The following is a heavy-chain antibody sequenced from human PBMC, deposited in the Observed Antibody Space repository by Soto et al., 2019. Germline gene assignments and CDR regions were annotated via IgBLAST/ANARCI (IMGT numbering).Heavy chain of an antibody. Sequence: SETLSLTCAVYGGSFSGYYWSWIRQPPGKGLEWIGEINHSGSTNYNPSLKSRVTISVDTSKNQFSLKLSSVTAADTAVYYCARGGGYRYYYYYGMGVWGQGTTVTVSS. CDR3: ARGGGYRYYYYYGMGV. CDR2: INHSGST. D-gene: IGHD1-26*01. CDR1: GGSFSGYY. V-gene: IGHV4-34*01. J-gene: IGHJ6*02.